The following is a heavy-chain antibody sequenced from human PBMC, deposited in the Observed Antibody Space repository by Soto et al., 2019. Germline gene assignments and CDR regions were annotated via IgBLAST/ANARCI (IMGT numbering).Heavy chain of an antibody. V-gene: IGHV3-7*03. CDR2: IKEDGSEK. D-gene: IGHD3-9*01. CDR3: SRDDSDWFFN. J-gene: IGHJ4*02. Sequence: GGSLRLSCAASGFSISNYWMNWVRQAPGKGPEWVANIKEDGSEKYYVDSVKGRFTISRDDSKKTAYLQMNNLESEDTDVYYCSRDDSDWFFNWGRGTLVTVSS. CDR1: GFSISNYW.